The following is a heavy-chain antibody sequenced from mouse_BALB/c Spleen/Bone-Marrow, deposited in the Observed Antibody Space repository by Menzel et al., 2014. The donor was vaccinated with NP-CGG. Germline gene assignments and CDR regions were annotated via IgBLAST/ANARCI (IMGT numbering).Heavy chain of an antibody. J-gene: IGHJ2*01. Sequence: QVQLQHSGAELAKPGASVKMSCKASGYTFTSYWMHWVKQRPGQGLEWIGYINPSTGYTEYNQKFKDKATLTADKSSSTAYMQLSSLTSEDSAVYYCARGDYYFDYWGQGTTLTVSS. CDR2: INPSTGYT. CDR3: ARGDYYFDY. D-gene: IGHD2-13*01. CDR1: GYTFTSYW. V-gene: IGHV1-7*01.